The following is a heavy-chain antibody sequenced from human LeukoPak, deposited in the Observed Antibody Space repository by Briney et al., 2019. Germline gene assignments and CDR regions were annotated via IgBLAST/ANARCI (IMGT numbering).Heavy chain of an antibody. V-gene: IGHV4-59*01. CDR3: ARGRVSSNTWYSTYYYYFYMDV. J-gene: IGHJ6*03. CDR1: DDSITIYY. CDR2: IDHTGIT. D-gene: IGHD4-11*01. Sequence: SETLSLTCTVSDDSITIYYWTWIRQPPGKGLEWIGYIDHTGITNYNPSLNSRVTISRGTSKNHFSLELSSATAADTAVYFCARGRVSSNTWYSTYYYYFYMDVWGKGTTVTVSS.